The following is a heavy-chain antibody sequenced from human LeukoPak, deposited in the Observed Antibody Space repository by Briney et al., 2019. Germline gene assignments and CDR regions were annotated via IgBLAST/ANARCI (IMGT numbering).Heavy chain of an antibody. CDR2: IHYSGTT. Sequence: SETLSLTCTVPGGSISSHYWSWIRQPPGKGLEWIGSIHYSGTTYYNPSLKSRVTISVDTSKHQFSLKLSSVTAADTAVYYCARDSTDAFDIWGQGTMVTVSS. CDR3: ARDSTDAFDI. V-gene: IGHV4-59*11. CDR1: GGSISSHY. J-gene: IGHJ3*02.